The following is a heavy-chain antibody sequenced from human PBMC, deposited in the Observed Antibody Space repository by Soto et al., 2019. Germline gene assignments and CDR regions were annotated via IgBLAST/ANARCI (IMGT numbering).Heavy chain of an antibody. D-gene: IGHD3-3*01. CDR2: MSGSGDDA. CDR3: AKKVTIYAVDPADY. Sequence: PGGSLRLSCAASGFTFSNYGMSWVRQAPGKGLEWVSVMSGSGDDAYYADSVKGRFTISRDNSKNMLYLQMNSLRAEDTAVYFCAKKVTIYAVDPADYWGQGTQVTGSS. CDR1: GFTFSNYG. V-gene: IGHV3-23*01. J-gene: IGHJ4*02.